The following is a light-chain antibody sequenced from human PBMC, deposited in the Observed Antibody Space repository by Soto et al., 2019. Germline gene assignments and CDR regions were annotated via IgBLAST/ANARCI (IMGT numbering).Light chain of an antibody. CDR3: QQHDNWPLT. V-gene: IGKV3-15*01. Sequence: IVMRRASATLSVYPGVGATLSCRASQSVSSNLAWYQQKPGQAPRFLIYGASTRATGIPARFSGSGSGTEFTLTISSLQSEDFAVYYSQQHDNWPLTFGGGTKVDIK. CDR2: GAS. CDR1: QSVSSN. J-gene: IGKJ4*01.